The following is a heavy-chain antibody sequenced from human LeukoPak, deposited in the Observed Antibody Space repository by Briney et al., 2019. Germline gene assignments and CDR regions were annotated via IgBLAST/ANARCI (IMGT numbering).Heavy chain of an antibody. CDR3: AREAVAGPYFDY. CDR2: ISYDGSNK. D-gene: IGHD6-19*01. Sequence: GGSLRLSCAASGFTFSSYAMHWVRQAPGKGLEWVAVISYDGSNKYYAGSVKGRFTISRDNSKNTLYLQMNSLRAEDTAVYYCAREAVAGPYFDYWGQGTLVTVSS. V-gene: IGHV3-30*04. CDR1: GFTFSSYA. J-gene: IGHJ4*02.